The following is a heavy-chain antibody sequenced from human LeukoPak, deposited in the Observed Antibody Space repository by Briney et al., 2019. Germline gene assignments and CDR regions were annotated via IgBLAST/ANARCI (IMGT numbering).Heavy chain of an antibody. J-gene: IGHJ4*02. V-gene: IGHV3-74*01. CDR3: ARVAAAGTLDY. Sequence: GGSLRLSCAASGFTFSSYCMHWVRQAPGKGLVWVSRINSDGSSTSYVDSVKGRFTVSRDNAKNTLYLQMNSLRAEDTAVYYCARVAAAGTLDYWGQGTLVTVSS. D-gene: IGHD6-13*01. CDR2: INSDGSST. CDR1: GFTFSSYC.